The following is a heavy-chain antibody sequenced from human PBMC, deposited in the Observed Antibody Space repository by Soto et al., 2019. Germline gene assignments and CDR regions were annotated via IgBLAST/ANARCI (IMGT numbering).Heavy chain of an antibody. CDR1: GFTFSSYG. CDR2: ISYDGSNK. D-gene: IGHD5-18*01. CDR3: AKDNRYSYGPNDY. J-gene: IGHJ4*02. Sequence: GGSLRLSCAASGFTFSSYGMHWVRQAPGKGLEWVAVISYDGSNKYYADSVKGRFTISRDNSRNTLYLQMNSLRAEDTAVYYCAKDNRYSYGPNDYWGQGTLVTVSS. V-gene: IGHV3-30*18.